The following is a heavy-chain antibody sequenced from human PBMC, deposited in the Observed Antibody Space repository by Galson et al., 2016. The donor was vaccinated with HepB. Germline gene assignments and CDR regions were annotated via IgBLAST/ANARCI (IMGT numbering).Heavy chain of an antibody. CDR1: GFTFSSYP. J-gene: IGHJ4*02. V-gene: IGHV3-30-3*01. CDR3: ARSGGIGDSGYDLRGARKYYFDY. Sequence: SLRLSCAASGFTFSSYPMHWVRQAPGKGLEWVALLSYDVNNKYYSDSVKGRFSISRDNSRNTLYLQMISLRPEDTAVYYCARSGGIGDSGYDLRGARKYYFDYWGQGTLVTVSS. CDR2: LSYDVNNK. D-gene: IGHD5-12*01.